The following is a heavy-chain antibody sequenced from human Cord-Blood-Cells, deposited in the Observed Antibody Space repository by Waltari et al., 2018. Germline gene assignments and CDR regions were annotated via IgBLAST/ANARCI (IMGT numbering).Heavy chain of an antibody. CDR1: GYTLTELS. J-gene: IGHJ1*01. CDR3: AICPEGLLLLYFQH. CDR2: FDPVDGET. V-gene: IGHV1-24*01. D-gene: IGHD3-3*01. Sequence: QVQLVQSGAEVKKPGASVKVPCKVSGYTLTELSMHWVRQAPGKGLEWMGGFDPVDGETIYAQKFQGRVTVTEDTSTDTAYRELSSLRSEDTAVYYCAICPEGLLLLYFQHWGQGTLVTVSS.